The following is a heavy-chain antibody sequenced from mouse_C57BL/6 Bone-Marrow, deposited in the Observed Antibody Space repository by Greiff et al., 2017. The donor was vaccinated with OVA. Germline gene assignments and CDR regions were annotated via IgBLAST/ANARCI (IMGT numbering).Heavy chain of an antibody. CDR2: IWSGGST. J-gene: IGHJ4*01. V-gene: IGHV2-2*01. D-gene: IGHD3-2*02. CDR3: ARVAQASYYYAMDY. CDR1: GFSLTSYG. Sequence: VMLVESGPGLVQPSQSLSITCTVSGFSLTSYGVHWVRQSPGKGLEWLGVIWSGGSTDSNAAFISRLSISKDNSKSQVFFKMNSLQADDTAIYYCARVAQASYYYAMDYWGQGTSVTVSS.